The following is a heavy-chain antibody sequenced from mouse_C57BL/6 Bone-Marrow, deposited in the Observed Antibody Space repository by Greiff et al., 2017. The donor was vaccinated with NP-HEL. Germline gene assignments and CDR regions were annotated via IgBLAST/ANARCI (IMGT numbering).Heavy chain of an antibody. D-gene: IGHD4-1*01. Sequence: EVKVEESGEGLVKPGGSLKLSCAASGFTFSSYAMSWVRQTPEKRLEWVAYISSGGDYIYYADTVKGRFTISRDNARNTLYLQMSSLKSEDTAMYYCTREGELGRHYFDYWGQGTTLTVSS. CDR3: TREGELGRHYFDY. V-gene: IGHV5-9-1*02. J-gene: IGHJ2*01. CDR1: GFTFSSYA. CDR2: ISSGGDYI.